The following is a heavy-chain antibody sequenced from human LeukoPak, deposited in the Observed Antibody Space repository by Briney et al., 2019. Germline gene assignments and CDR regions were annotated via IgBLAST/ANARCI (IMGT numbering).Heavy chain of an antibody. D-gene: IGHD6-19*01. CDR3: ARGDSGWYLGLGFDY. J-gene: IGHJ4*02. V-gene: IGHV4-38-2*02. Sequence: SETLSLTCTVSGYSISSGFYWGWIRQPPGKGLEWIGSIYSSGSTFYDPSLKSRVTISVDTSKNQVSLKLRSVTAADTAVYYCARGDSGWYLGLGFDYWGQGTLVTVSS. CDR1: GYSISSGFY. CDR2: IYSSGST.